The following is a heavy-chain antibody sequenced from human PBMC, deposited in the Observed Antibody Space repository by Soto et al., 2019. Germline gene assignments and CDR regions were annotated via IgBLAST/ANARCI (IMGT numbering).Heavy chain of an antibody. J-gene: IGHJ4*02. CDR3: ARGLRNYYDRSGLHY. D-gene: IGHD3-22*01. CDR2: ISYTGSTI. Sequence: GGSLRLSCVGSEFTFSNYEMNWVRQAPGKGLEWVSYISYTGSTIYYADPVRGRFTISRDNSKNSLYLQMNSLRAEDTAVYYCARGLRNYYDRSGLHYWGQGTLVTVSS. CDR1: EFTFSNYE. V-gene: IGHV3-48*03.